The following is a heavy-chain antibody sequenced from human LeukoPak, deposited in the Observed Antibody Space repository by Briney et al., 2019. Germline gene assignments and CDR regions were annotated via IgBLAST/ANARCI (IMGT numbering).Heavy chain of an antibody. CDR2: IYYSGST. J-gene: IGHJ3*02. CDR1: GASISSSGYY. Sequence: SETLSLTCTASGASISSSGYYWVWIRQPPGKGLEWIGTIYYSGSTYYNPSLKSRVTTSVDTSKNQFSLKLRSVTAADTAVFYCVRRSRDVTTGAFDIWGQGTMVTVSS. D-gene: IGHD5-24*01. V-gene: IGHV4-39*01. CDR3: VRRSRDVTTGAFDI.